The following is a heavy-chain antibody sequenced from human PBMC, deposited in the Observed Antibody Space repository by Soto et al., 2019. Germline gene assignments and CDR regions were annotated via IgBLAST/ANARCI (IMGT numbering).Heavy chain of an antibody. D-gene: IGHD4-17*01. CDR1: GFSFRDYG. CDR2: IIGIGDKA. V-gene: IGHV3-23*01. J-gene: IGHJ4*02. CDR3: AKDYDYGDSLPFDY. Sequence: EVQLLEAGGGLVQPGGSLRLSCAASGFSFRDYGMSWVRQAPGKGLEWLSAIIGIGDKAYYADSVRGRFTISRDNCKTTLYVQLNDLGAEDTAIYYCAKDYDYGDSLPFDYWGQGTLVTVSS.